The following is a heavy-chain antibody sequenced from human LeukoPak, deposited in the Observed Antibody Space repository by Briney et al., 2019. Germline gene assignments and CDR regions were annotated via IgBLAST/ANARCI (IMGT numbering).Heavy chain of an antibody. V-gene: IGHV4-59*08. J-gene: IGHJ5*02. CDR1: GGSISSYY. D-gene: IGHD2-2*01. Sequence: SETLSLTCTVSGGSISSYYWSWIRQPPGKGLEWIGYIYYSGSTNYNPSLKSRVTISVDTSKNQFSLKLSSVTAADTAVYYCARGRYSSSTSCLQMFDPWGQGTLVTVSS. CDR2: IYYSGST. CDR3: ARGRYSSSTSCLQMFDP.